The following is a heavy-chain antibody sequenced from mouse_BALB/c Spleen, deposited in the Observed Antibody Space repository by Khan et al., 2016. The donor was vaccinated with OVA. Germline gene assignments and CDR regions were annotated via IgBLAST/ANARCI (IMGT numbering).Heavy chain of an antibody. CDR3: ARDGSRYNYAMDY. J-gene: IGHJ4*01. CDR2: ISSSGST. Sequence: EVQLVESGPGLVKPSQSLSLTCTVTGYSITSDYAWNWIRQFPGNKLEWMGYISSSGSTNYNPALKSRTSMTRDTSKNPSFLQLNSVTTEDTATYYCARDGSRYNYAMDYWGQGTSVTVSA. V-gene: IGHV3-2*02. D-gene: IGHD2-3*01. CDR1: GYSITSDYA.